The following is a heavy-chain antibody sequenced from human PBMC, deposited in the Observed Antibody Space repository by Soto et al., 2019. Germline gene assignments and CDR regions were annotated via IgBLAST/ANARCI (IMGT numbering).Heavy chain of an antibody. V-gene: IGHV5-51*01. CDR3: ARQGYYGSGPSYYYYGMDV. D-gene: IGHD3-10*01. CDR2: SYPGASDT. Sequence: EPMQIPCKGFEFSIINYWIRRISKIPGKGLEWMGISYPGASDTRYSPSFQGQVPISADQSITTAYLQWSSLKDSDTAMYYCARQGYYGSGPSYYYYGMDVWGKGTTVTV. J-gene: IGHJ6*01. CDR1: EFSIINYW.